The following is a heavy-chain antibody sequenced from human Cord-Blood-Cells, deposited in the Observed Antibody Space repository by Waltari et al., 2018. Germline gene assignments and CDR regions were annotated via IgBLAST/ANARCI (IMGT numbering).Heavy chain of an antibody. CDR1: GYTFTGNY. D-gene: IGHD3-3*01. J-gene: IGHJ4*02. V-gene: IGHV1-2*02. CDR3: ARGGDTIFGVVIIPHFDY. CDR2: INPNSGGT. Sequence: QVQLVQSGAELKKPGASVTVSCKASGYTFTGNYMHWRRQAPGQGLEWMGWINPNSGGTNYAQKFQGRVTMTRDTSISTAYMELSRLRSDDTAVYYCARGGDTIFGVVIIPHFDYWGQGTLVTVSS.